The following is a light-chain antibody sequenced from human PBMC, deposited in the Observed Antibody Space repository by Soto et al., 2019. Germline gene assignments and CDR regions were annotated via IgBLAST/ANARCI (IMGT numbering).Light chain of an antibody. CDR2: KAS. J-gene: IGKJ1*01. CDR3: QQYSTYTPRT. V-gene: IGKV1-5*03. Sequence: DIQMAQSPSSLSASVGDRVTIACRASQGIRSWLAWYQQKPGKAPKILIYKASSLESGVPSRFSGSGSGTEFTLTISSLQPDDFATYYCQQYSTYTPRTFGQGTKVDIK. CDR1: QGIRSW.